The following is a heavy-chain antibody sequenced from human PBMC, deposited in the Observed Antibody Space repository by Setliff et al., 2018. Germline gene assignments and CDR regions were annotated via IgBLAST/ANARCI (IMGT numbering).Heavy chain of an antibody. CDR2: IYYSGST. J-gene: IGHJ5*02. Sequence: SETLSLTCSVSGDSIGRGGYYWSWIRQQPGKGLEWIASIYYSGSTYYNPSLKSRLRVSMDSSKNQFYLDLSSVTAADTAVYYCARDRRGGYGAINWFDPWGQGILVTVSS. CDR1: GDSIGRGGYY. D-gene: IGHD3-16*01. CDR3: ARDRRGGYGAINWFDP. V-gene: IGHV4-31*03.